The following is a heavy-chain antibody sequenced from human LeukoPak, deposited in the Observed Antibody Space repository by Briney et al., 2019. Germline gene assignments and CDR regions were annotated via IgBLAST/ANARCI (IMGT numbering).Heavy chain of an antibody. D-gene: IGHD2-2*01. CDR2: INPNSGGT. J-gene: IGHJ4*02. CDR1: GYTFTGYY. V-gene: IGHV1-2*02. CDR3: ASSDRIVVVPAAIPFDY. Sequence: VKVSCKASGYTFTGYYMHWVRQAPGQGLEWMGWINPNSGGTNYAQKFQGRVTMTRDTSISTAYMELSRLRSDDTAVYYCASSDRIVVVPAAIPFDYWGQGTLVTVSS.